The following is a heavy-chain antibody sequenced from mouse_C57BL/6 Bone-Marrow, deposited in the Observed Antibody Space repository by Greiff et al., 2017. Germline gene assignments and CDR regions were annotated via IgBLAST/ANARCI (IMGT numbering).Heavy chain of an antibody. CDR3: YSTIWLAY. V-gene: IGHV14-4*01. D-gene: IGHD2-1*01. CDR2: IDPENGDT. CDR1: GFNITDDY. Sequence: EVQLQQSGAELVRPGASVKMSCTASGFNITDDYMHWVKQRPGQGLEWIGWIDPENGDTEYASKFQGKATITADTSSNTAYLQLSSLTSEDTAIYYCYSTIWLAYWGQGTLVTVSA. J-gene: IGHJ3*01.